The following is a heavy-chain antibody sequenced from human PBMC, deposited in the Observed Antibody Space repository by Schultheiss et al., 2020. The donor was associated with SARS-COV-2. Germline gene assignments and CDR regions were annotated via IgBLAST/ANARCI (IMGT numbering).Heavy chain of an antibody. J-gene: IGHJ4*02. Sequence: SETLSLTCAVSGYSISSGYYWGWIRQPPGKGLEWIGSIYHSGSTYYNPSLKSRVTISVDTSKNQFSLKLSSVTAADTAVYYCAGGGYSGYEEFDYWGQGTLVTVSS. CDR1: GYSISSGYY. V-gene: IGHV4-38-2*01. CDR2: IYHSGST. D-gene: IGHD5-12*01. CDR3: AGGGYSGYEEFDY.